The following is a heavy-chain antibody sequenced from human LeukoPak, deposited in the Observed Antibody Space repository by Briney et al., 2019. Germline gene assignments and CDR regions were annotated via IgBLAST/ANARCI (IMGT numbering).Heavy chain of an antibody. V-gene: IGHV3-11*06. J-gene: IGHJ6*04. CDR2: ISSSSSYT. CDR3: ARDLVVVPAASSYYYYGMDV. D-gene: IGHD2-2*01. CDR1: GFTFSDYY. Sequence: PGGSLRLSCAASGFTFSDYYMSWIRQAPGKGLEWVSYISSSSSYTNYTDSVKGRFTISRDNAKNSLYLQMNSLRAEDTAVYSCARDLVVVPAASSYYYYGMDVWGKGTTVTVSS.